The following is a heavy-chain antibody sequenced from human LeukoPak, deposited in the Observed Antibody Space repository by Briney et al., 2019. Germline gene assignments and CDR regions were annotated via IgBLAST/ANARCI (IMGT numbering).Heavy chain of an antibody. V-gene: IGHV4-59*01. CDR1: GGSISSYY. Sequence: SETLSLTCTVSGGSISSYYWSWIRQPPGKGLEWIGYIYYSGSTNDNPSLKSRVTISVDTSKNQFSLKLSSVTAADTAVYYCARGGGWLGPNRFDYWGQGTLVTVSS. D-gene: IGHD6-19*01. CDR3: ARGGGWLGPNRFDY. J-gene: IGHJ4*02. CDR2: IYYSGST.